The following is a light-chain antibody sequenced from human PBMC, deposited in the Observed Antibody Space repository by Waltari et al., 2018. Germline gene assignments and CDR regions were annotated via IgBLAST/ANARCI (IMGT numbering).Light chain of an antibody. Sequence: DIQMTQSPPSVSASVGDRLTITCRASQGSSSWLAWYQQKPGKAPKLLIYAASSLQSGVPSRFSGSGSGTDFTLTISSLQPEDFAVYFCHLYGSARTFGGGTKVEIK. J-gene: IGKJ4*01. CDR1: QGSSSW. CDR3: HLYGSART. CDR2: AAS. V-gene: IGKV1-12*01.